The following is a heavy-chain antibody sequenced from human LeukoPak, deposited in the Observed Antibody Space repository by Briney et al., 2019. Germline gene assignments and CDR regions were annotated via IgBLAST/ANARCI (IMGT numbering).Heavy chain of an antibody. D-gene: IGHD4-17*01. CDR3: ARSSTGDYDS. V-gene: IGHV5-51*01. Sequence: GESLEISFKASGYSLNNFWIGWVRQMPRKGLEWMGMIYLRDSDTRYSPSFRGHVTFSADKSIGTAFLQWSSLKASDTGMYYCARSSTGDYDSWGQGTLVSVSS. CDR1: GYSLNNFW. CDR2: IYLRDSDT. J-gene: IGHJ5*01.